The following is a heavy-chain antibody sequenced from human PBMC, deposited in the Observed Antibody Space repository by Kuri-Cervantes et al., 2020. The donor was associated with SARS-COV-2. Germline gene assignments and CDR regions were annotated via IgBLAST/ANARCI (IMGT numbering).Heavy chain of an antibody. CDR2: IYHSGST. Sequence: GSLRLSCAASGFTFSSYWMHWVRQAPGKGLEWIGSIYHSGSTYYNPSLKSRVTISVDTSKNQFSLKLSSVTAADTAVYYCASRSASLTELYYFDYWGQGTPVTVSS. D-gene: IGHD1-20*01. CDR1: GFTFSSYW. J-gene: IGHJ4*02. CDR3: ASRSASLTELYYFDY. V-gene: IGHV4-38-2*01.